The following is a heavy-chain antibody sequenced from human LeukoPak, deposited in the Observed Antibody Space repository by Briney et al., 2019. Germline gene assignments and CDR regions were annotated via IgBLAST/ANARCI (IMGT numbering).Heavy chain of an antibody. CDR3: TKLAVASAAS. V-gene: IGHV3-48*03. Sequence: GGSLRLSCAAAGTRFSRDEMNWVRQAPGKGLECVSNISPSGSTKYYADSVKGRFTVSRDNAKNSLYLQMNSLRAGDTGVYYCTKLAVASAASWGQGTLVTVSS. J-gene: IGHJ5*02. CDR2: ISPSGSTK. CDR1: GTRFSRDE. D-gene: IGHD6-19*01.